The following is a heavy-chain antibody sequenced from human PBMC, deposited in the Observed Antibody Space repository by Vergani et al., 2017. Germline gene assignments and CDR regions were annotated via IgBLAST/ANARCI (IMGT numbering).Heavy chain of an antibody. CDR3: AKGYSSGWYLSYYYYYMDV. CDR1: GFTFSSYG. V-gene: IGHV3-30*18. J-gene: IGHJ6*03. CDR2: ISYDGSNK. Sequence: QVQLVESGGGVVQPGRSLRLSCAASGFTFSSYGMHWVRQAPGKGLECVAVISYDGSNKYYADSVKGRFTISRDNSKNTLYLQMNSLRAEDTAVYYCAKGYSSGWYLSYYYYYMDVWGKGTTVTVSS. D-gene: IGHD6-19*01.